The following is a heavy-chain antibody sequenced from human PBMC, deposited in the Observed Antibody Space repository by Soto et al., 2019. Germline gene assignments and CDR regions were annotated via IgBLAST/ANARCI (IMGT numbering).Heavy chain of an antibody. D-gene: IGHD6-13*01. CDR1: GYTFTSYD. Sequence: SSVKVSCKASGYTFTSYDINWVRQATGQGLEWMGWMNPNSGNTGYAQKFQGRVTMTRNTSISTAYMELSSVTAADTAVYYCARVPTIAAAGPDWYFDLWGRGTLVTVSS. CDR3: ARVPTIAAAGPDWYFDL. CDR2: MNPNSGNT. J-gene: IGHJ2*01. V-gene: IGHV1-8*01.